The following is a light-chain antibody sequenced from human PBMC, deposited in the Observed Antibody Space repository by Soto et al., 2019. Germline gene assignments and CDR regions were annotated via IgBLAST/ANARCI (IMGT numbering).Light chain of an antibody. CDR3: HQRSNWPLA. CDR1: QSVFSS. Sequence: EIVLTQSPVTLSLSPGERATLSCRASQSVFSSLAWYQQKPGQAPRLLIYDASTRATAIPARVRGSGSGTDFSLTISSLEPADFAVYYGHQRSNWPLAFGGGTKVEIK. V-gene: IGKV3-11*01. J-gene: IGKJ4*01. CDR2: DAS.